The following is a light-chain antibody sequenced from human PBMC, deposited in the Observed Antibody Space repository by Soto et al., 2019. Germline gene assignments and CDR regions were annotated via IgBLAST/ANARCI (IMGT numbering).Light chain of an antibody. CDR2: EVT. CDR1: GGDVRDSNY. J-gene: IGLJ1*01. V-gene: IGLV2-8*01. Sequence: QSALTQPPSASGSPGQSVTVSCTGIGGDVRDSNYVSWYQQHPGKAPKLIIYEVTMRPSGVPDRFSGSKSGNTASLTVSGLQAEDEADYYCLAGNNNPVLGSGAKLTVL. CDR3: LAGNNNPV.